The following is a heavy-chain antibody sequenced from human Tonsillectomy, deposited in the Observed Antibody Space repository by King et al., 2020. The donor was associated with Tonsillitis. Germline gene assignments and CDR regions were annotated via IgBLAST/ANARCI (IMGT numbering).Heavy chain of an antibody. Sequence: QLVQSGAEVKKPGSSVKVSCKASGGTFSSHAISWVRQAPGQGLEWMGRIIPIIGIGNYAQKFRGRVTMTADKSTTTAYMELNSLRSEDTAVYYCARGLYDSSGFTLGYWGQGTLVTVSS. D-gene: IGHD3-22*01. V-gene: IGHV1-69*04. CDR2: IIPIIGIG. CDR3: ARGLYDSSGFTLGY. J-gene: IGHJ4*02. CDR1: GGTFSSHA.